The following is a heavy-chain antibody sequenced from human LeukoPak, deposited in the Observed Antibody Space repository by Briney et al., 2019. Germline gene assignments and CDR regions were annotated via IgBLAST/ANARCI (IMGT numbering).Heavy chain of an antibody. V-gene: IGHV1-18*01. Sequence: GASEKVSCKASGYTFTSYGFTWVRQAPGQGLEWMGWISGYNGKTNYEQKVQGRVTMTTDTSTSTAYMELSSLTSDDTAVYYCARDLAVVTAFGQHAFDIWGQGTMVTVSS. D-gene: IGHD2-21*02. CDR3: ARDLAVVTAFGQHAFDI. J-gene: IGHJ3*02. CDR2: ISGYNGKT. CDR1: GYTFTSYG.